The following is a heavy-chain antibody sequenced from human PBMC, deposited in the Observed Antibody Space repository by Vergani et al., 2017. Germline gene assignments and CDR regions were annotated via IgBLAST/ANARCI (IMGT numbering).Heavy chain of an antibody. D-gene: IGHD4-17*01. CDR2: IYSGGST. Sequence: EVQLVESGGGLVKPGGSLRLSCAASGFTFINAWMTWVRQAPGKGLEWVSVIYSGGSTYYADSVKGRFTISRDNSKNTLYLQMNSLRAEDTAVYYCARVAYGDLYYFDYWGQGTLVTVSS. CDR1: GFTFINAW. CDR3: ARVAYGDLYYFDY. V-gene: IGHV3-66*02. J-gene: IGHJ4*02.